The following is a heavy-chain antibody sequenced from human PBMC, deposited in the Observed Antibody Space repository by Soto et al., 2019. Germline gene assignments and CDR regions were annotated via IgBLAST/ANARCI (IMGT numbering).Heavy chain of an antibody. J-gene: IGHJ4*02. CDR2: INTNTGGT. D-gene: IGHD1-1*01. CDR3: TRDMELGRDWNDNSLLDVGFDY. CDR1: GYTFTDYY. Sequence: QVQLVQSGAEVKKPGASVKVSCKASGYTFTDYYMHWVRQAPGQGLEWMGWINTNTGGTHYEQKFQGRVTMTRDTSISTVYMELGRLRSDDTAVYYCTRDMELGRDWNDNSLLDVGFDYWGQGALVTVSP. V-gene: IGHV1-2*02.